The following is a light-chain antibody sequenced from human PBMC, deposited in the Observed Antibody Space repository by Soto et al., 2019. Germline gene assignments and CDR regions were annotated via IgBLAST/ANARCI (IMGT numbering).Light chain of an antibody. Sequence: QSVLTQPASVSGSPGQSITISCTGASSDLGDYNYVSWYQQHPGKAPKLMIYDVSSRPSGVSDRFSGSKSGNTASPTISGLQAEDEADYYCTSYTTTGTYVFATGTKVTVL. V-gene: IGLV2-14*03. CDR1: SSDLGDYNY. CDR2: DVS. J-gene: IGLJ1*01. CDR3: TSYTTTGTYV.